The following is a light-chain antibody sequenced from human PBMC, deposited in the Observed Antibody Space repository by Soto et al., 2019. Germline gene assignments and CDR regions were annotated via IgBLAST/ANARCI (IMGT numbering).Light chain of an antibody. CDR2: DVS. V-gene: IGLV2-14*01. CDR1: SSDVGGYNY. CDR3: AAWEDSLNGYV. J-gene: IGLJ1*01. Sequence: QSALTQPASVSGSPGQSITISCTGTSSDVGGYNYVSWYQQHPGKAPKLMIYDVSNRPSGVSNRFSGSKSGTSASLAITGLQSEDEAVYYCAAWEDSLNGYVFGTGTKVTVL.